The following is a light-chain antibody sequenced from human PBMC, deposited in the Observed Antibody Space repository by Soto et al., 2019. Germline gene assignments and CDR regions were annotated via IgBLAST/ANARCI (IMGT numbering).Light chain of an antibody. V-gene: IGLV3-21*02. Sequence: SYELTQPPSVSVAPGQTPTITCGGNHIGTKGVHWYQQKPGQAPVVVVYDDSDRPSGIPERFSGSNSANTATLTISRVEAGDEADYFCQVWXSISDQYVFGPGTKVTVL. CDR3: QVWXSISDQYV. CDR1: HIGTKG. J-gene: IGLJ1*01. CDR2: DDS.